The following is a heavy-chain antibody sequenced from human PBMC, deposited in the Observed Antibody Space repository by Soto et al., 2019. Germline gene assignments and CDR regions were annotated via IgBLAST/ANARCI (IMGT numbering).Heavy chain of an antibody. V-gene: IGHV4-34*01. Sequence: SDTLSLTCAVYGGSFSGYYWTWIRPPPGTGLEWIGEINHSGSTNYHPSLKSRVTISVDTSKNQFSLKLSSVTAADTAVYYCGALCSSTWCYGMDVGGQGTTVTVFS. CDR1: GGSFSGYY. CDR2: INHSGST. CDR3: GALCSSTWCYGMDV. J-gene: IGHJ6*02. D-gene: IGHD2-2*01.